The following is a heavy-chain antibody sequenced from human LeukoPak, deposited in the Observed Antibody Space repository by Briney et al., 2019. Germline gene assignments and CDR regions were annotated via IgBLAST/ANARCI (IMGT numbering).Heavy chain of an antibody. CDR1: GFTFSSFG. D-gene: IGHD5-24*01. Sequence: PGGSLRLSCAASGFTFSSFGMHWVRQAPGKGLEWVAVIWYDASDRYYADSVKGRFTISRDNSKNTLFLQMNSLRDDDTAVYYCVRGVGVSRFNYFDPWGQGTLVGVSS. CDR2: IWYDASDR. V-gene: IGHV3-33*01. CDR3: VRGVGVSRFNYFDP. J-gene: IGHJ5*02.